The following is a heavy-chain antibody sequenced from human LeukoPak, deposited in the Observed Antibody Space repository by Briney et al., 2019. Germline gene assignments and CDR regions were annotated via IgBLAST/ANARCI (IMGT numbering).Heavy chain of an antibody. V-gene: IGHV3-30*14. CDR1: GFTFSSYA. Sequence: GGSLRLSCAASGFTFSSYAMHWVRQAPGKGLEWVAVISYDGSNKYYADSVKGRFTISRDNSKDTLFLQMNSLTAEDTAMYYCVRDVRGFNPFDYWGQGTLVTVSS. J-gene: IGHJ4*02. CDR3: VRDVRGFNPFDY. CDR2: ISYDGSNK. D-gene: IGHD5-24*01.